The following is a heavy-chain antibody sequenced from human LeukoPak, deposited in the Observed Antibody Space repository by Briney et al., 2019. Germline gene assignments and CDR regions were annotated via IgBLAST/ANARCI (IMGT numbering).Heavy chain of an antibody. CDR2: IKPNNSDT. CDR1: GYTFTGQW. CDR3: TTGAYQYFDH. D-gene: IGHD1-26*01. V-gene: IGHV1-2*02. J-gene: IGHJ4*02. Sequence: ASVKVSCKASGYTFTGQWMHWVRQAPGQGPECMGWIKPNNSDTTYSQKFQGRVTITRDTASSTVYMELSELESDDTAVYFCTTGAYQYFDHWGQGTLVTVSS.